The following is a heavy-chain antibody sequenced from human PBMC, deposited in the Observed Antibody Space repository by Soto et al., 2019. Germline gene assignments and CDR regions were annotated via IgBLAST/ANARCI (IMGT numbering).Heavy chain of an antibody. J-gene: IGHJ4*02. Sequence: QVQLQESGPGLVKPSQTLSLTCTVSGGSISRGGYYWSWIRQHPGKGLEWIGYIYYSGSTYYNPSLKSRVTISVDTSKNQFSLKLSSVPAADTAVYYCAGGRTSSPTPGDYWGQGTLVTVSS. CDR3: AGGRTSSPTPGDY. V-gene: IGHV4-31*03. CDR1: GGSISRGGYY. CDR2: IYYSGST. D-gene: IGHD2-2*01.